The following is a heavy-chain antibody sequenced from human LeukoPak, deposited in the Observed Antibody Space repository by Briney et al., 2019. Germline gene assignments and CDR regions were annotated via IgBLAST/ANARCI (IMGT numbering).Heavy chain of an antibody. CDR3: ARDQYDTWSRRGNFDS. CDR2: IKLDGSEK. V-gene: IGHV3-7*03. J-gene: IGHJ4*02. D-gene: IGHD3-3*01. CDR1: GFTFGKYW. Sequence: GGSLRLSCVASGFTFGKYWMSWVRQAPGKGLEWVANIKLDGSEKNYVDSVKGRFTISRDNTENSLYLQMNSLRVEDTAVFYCARDQYDTWSRRGNFDSWGQGPWSSSPQ.